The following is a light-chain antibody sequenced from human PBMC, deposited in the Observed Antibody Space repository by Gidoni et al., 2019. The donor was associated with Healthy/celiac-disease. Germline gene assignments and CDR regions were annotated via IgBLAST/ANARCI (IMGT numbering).Light chain of an antibody. J-gene: IGKJ2*01. CDR2: GAS. CDR3: QQYDSPVT. Sequence: IVLTQSPGTLSLSPGERATLSCRASQSVSSSYLAWYQQKPGQAPRLLIYGASSRATGIPDRFSGSGSGTDFTLTISRLEPEDFAVYYCQQYDSPVTFXQXTKLEIK. CDR1: QSVSSSY. V-gene: IGKV3-20*01.